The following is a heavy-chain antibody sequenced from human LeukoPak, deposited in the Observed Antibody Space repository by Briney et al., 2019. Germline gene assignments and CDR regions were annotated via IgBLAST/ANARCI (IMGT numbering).Heavy chain of an antibody. J-gene: IGHJ4*02. CDR3: ARGFGSRTSYVSDFDF. D-gene: IGHD3-16*01. CDR1: GGTFSSYG. V-gene: IGHV1-69*04. Sequence: SVKVSCRASGGTFSSYGVSWVRQAPGQGLEWMGRIIPILGITNYAQKFQGRVTITADKSTSTAYMELSSLRSEDTAVYFCARGFGSRTSYVSDFDFWGQGTLVTVSS. CDR2: IIPILGIT.